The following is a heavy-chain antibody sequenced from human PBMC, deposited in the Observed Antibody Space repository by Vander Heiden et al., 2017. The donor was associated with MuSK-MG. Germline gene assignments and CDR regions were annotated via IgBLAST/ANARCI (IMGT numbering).Heavy chain of an antibody. V-gene: IGHV3-74*01. D-gene: IGHD1-26*01. J-gene: IGHJ4*02. CDR2: INRDGSST. CDR1: GFTLSSYW. CDR3: ARGPLKGATVIDY. Sequence: EVQLVESRRGLVQPGGSLRLSCAASGFTLSSYWMHWVREAPRKGLVWVSHINRDGSSTWYADSVKGRFTISRDNAKNALYLQMNSLRAEDTAVYYCARGPLKGATVIDYWGQGILVTVSS.